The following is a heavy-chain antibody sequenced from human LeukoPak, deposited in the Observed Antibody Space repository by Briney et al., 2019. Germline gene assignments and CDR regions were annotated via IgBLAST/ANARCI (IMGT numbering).Heavy chain of an antibody. D-gene: IGHD2-8*01. CDR2: IKSKTDGGTT. J-gene: IGHJ4*02. V-gene: IGHV3-15*01. CDR3: NTGYCNNGEKSGCDY. Sequence: GGPLRLSCAASVFTFNNALMTWVRQARGEGPECVYRIKSKTDGGTTDYAAPVIGRFTIPSDDSKNTLCLQINSLQTEDTAVYYCNTGYCNNGEKSGCDYWGQGTLVTVSS. CDR1: VFTFNNAL.